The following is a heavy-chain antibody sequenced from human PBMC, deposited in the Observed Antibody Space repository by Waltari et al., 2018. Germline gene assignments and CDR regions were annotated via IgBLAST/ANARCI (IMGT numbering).Heavy chain of an antibody. CDR3: TRTRYCSTTSCQVDWFDP. Sequence: LVESGGGLVQPGGSLRLSCAASGFTFSSYWMHWVRQAAGKGLVWVSRINGDGGGTSYADSVKGRFTISRDNANNTLYLQMNSLRAEDTAVYYCTRTRYCSTTSCQVDWFDPWGQGTLVTVSS. D-gene: IGHD2-2*01. V-gene: IGHV3-74*01. CDR1: GFTFSSYW. CDR2: INGDGGGT. J-gene: IGHJ5*02.